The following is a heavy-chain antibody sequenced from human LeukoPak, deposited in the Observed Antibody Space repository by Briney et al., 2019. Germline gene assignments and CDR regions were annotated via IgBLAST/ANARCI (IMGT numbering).Heavy chain of an antibody. V-gene: IGHV1-2*02. J-gene: IGHJ4*02. CDR3: ATGERLVPAAMWFDY. CDR1: GYTFTGYY. D-gene: IGHD2-2*01. CDR2: INPKSGGR. Sequence: ASVTVSCTASGYTFTGYYMHWVRQAPGQGLEWMGWINPKSGGRSYAQRFQGRVTMTRDTSISTAYMELSRLRSDDTAVYYCATGERLVPAAMWFDYWGQGTLVTVSS.